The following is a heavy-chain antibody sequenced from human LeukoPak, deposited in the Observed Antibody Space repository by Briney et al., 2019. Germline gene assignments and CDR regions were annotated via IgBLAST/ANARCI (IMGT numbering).Heavy chain of an antibody. CDR3: ARYGYGYGKPIDY. CDR1: GFTFGDSY. D-gene: IGHD5-18*01. Sequence: GGSLRLSCAASGFTFGDSYMSWIRQAPGKGLGWVSYISGSGSATNYADSVKGRFTISRDNAKNSVYLQMVSLGADDTAVYYCARYGYGYGKPIDYWGQGTLVTVSS. CDR2: ISGSGSAT. V-gene: IGHV3-11*03. J-gene: IGHJ4*02.